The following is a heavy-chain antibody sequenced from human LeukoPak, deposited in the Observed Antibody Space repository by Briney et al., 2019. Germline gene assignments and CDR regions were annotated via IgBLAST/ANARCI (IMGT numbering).Heavy chain of an antibody. CDR2: IYYSGST. CDR1: GGSISRGGYY. Sequence: PSETLSLTCTVSGGSISRGGYYWSWIRQHPGKGLEWIGYIYYSGSTYYNPSLKSRVTMSIDTSKNQLSLNLTSVTAADTAVYYCARQYYYGSGSFGYWGQGTLVTVSS. V-gene: IGHV4-31*03. D-gene: IGHD3-10*01. CDR3: ARQYYYGSGSFGY. J-gene: IGHJ4*02.